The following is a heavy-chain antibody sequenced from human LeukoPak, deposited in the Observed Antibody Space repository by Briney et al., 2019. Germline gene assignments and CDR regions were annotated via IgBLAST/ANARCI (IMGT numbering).Heavy chain of an antibody. J-gene: IGHJ4*02. Sequence: PSETLSLTCTVSSVSLTNYYWSWIRQPPGKGLEWIGYIFFSGTTNYNPSLKSRVTMSVDTSKNQFSLKLSSVTAADTAVYYCASLGSGSYYDFDYWGQGTLVTVSS. V-gene: IGHV4-59*12. D-gene: IGHD3-10*01. CDR1: SVSLTNYY. CDR3: ASLGSGSYYDFDY. CDR2: IFFSGTT.